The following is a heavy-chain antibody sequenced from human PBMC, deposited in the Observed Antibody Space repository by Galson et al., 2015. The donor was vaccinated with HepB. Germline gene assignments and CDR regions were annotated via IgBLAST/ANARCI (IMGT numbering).Heavy chain of an antibody. Sequence: SVKVSCKASGYTFTSYGISWVRQAPGQGLEWMGWISAYNGNTNYAQKLQGRVTMTTDTSTSTAYMELRSLRSDGTAVYYCARDTRDYDGGPALVRFYYYYGMDVWGQGTTVTVSS. CDR3: ARDTRDYDGGPALVRFYYYYGMDV. CDR2: ISAYNGNT. CDR1: GYTFTSYG. J-gene: IGHJ6*02. D-gene: IGHD3-10*01. V-gene: IGHV1-18*04.